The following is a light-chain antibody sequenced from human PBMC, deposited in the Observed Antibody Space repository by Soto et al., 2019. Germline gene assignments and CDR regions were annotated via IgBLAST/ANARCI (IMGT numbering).Light chain of an antibody. CDR3: QQYYDYSWT. J-gene: IGKJ1*01. CDR2: KAS. V-gene: IGKV1-5*03. Sequence: DIQMTQSSSTLSASIGDRVTITCRASQNIGDWLAWFQQKPGKAPKLLIYKASSLESGVPSTFSGFASGTDFSLTISSLQPDDFATYYCQQYYDYSWTFGQGTKVEIK. CDR1: QNIGDW.